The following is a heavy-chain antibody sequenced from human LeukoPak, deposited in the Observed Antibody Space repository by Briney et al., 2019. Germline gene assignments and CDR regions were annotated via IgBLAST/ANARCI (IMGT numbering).Heavy chain of an antibody. D-gene: IGHD2-15*01. CDR3: ARAKIPQYCSGGSCYPDFDY. J-gene: IGHJ4*02. CDR2: INHSGSI. Sequence: SETLSLTCAVYGGSFSGYYWSWIRQPPGKGLEWIGEINHSGSINYNPSLKSRVTISVDTSKNQFSLKLSSVTAADTAVYYCARAKIPQYCSGGSCYPDFDYWGQGTLVTVSS. CDR1: GGSFSGYY. V-gene: IGHV4-34*01.